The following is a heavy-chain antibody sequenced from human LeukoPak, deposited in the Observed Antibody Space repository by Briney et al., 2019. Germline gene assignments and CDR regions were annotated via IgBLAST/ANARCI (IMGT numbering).Heavy chain of an antibody. CDR2: INHSGST. D-gene: IGHD3-22*01. J-gene: IGHJ4*02. CDR1: GGSFSGYY. V-gene: IGHV4-34*01. Sequence: SETLSLTCAVYGGSFSGYYWSWIRQPPGKGLEWIGEINHSGSTNYNPSLKSRVTISVDTSKNQFSLKLSSVTAADTAVYYCARRRFGSSGYSLRYWGQGTLVTVSS. CDR3: ARRRFGSSGYSLRY.